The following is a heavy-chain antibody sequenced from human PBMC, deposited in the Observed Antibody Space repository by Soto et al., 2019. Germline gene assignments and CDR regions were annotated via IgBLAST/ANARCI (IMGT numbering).Heavy chain of an antibody. V-gene: IGHV3-23*01. Sequence: EVQLLESGGGLVQPGGSLRLSCAASGFTFSSYAMSWVRQAPGKGLEWVSVISGSGGSIYYADSVKGRFTISRDKSKNTVYMQMNSLRAEDTAVYYCAKDRSPGYSYGHGFEYWGQGTLVTVSS. D-gene: IGHD5-18*01. CDR3: AKDRSPGYSYGHGFEY. CDR2: ISGSGGSI. J-gene: IGHJ4*02. CDR1: GFTFSSYA.